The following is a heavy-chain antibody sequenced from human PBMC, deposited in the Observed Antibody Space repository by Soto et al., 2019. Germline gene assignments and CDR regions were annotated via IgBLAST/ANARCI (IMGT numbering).Heavy chain of an antibody. Sequence: GGSLRLSCAASGFTFSSYAMHWVRQAPGKGLEWVAVISYDGSNKYYADSVKGRFTISRDNSKNTLYLQMNSLRAEDTAVYCCARNDYVWGSYDPLDYWGQGTLVTVSS. CDR3: ARNDYVWGSYDPLDY. J-gene: IGHJ4*02. CDR1: GFTFSSYA. V-gene: IGHV3-30-3*01. CDR2: ISYDGSNK. D-gene: IGHD3-16*01.